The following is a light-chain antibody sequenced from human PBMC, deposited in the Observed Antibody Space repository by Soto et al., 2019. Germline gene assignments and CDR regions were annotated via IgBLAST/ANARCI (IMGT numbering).Light chain of an antibody. J-gene: IGKJ5*01. Sequence: DIQMTQSPSTLPSFVGDRVTITFLASQNIGDWLAWYRQKPGTAPKLLIYKASSLESGVPSRFSGSGSGTDFTLTISCLQSEDFATYYCQQYYSYPPSITFGQGTRLEIK. V-gene: IGKV1-5*03. CDR2: KAS. CDR1: QNIGDW. CDR3: QQYYSYPPSIT.